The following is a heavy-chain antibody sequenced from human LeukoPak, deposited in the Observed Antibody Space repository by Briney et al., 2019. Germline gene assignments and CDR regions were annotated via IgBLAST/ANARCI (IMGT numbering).Heavy chain of an antibody. V-gene: IGHV1-69*06. J-gene: IGHJ3*02. CDR3: AREFYRWLVHRYAFDI. CDR2: IIPIFGTA. D-gene: IGHD6-19*01. CDR1: GGTFSSYA. Sequence: SVTVSCKASGGTFSSYAISWVRQAPGQGLEWMGGIIPIFGTANYAQKFQGRVTITADKSTSTAYMELSSLRSEDTAVYYCAREFYRWLVHRYAFDIWGQGTMVTVSS.